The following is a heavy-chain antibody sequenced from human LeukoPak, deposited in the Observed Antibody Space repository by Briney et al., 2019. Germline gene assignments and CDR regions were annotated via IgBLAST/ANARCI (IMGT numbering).Heavy chain of an antibody. Sequence: ASVKVSCKASGYTFTGYALHWVRLAPGQRLEWMGWINGGSGNTKYSQNFQGRVTITRDTSASTAYMELSSLRSEDTAVYYCARDWGYQLIAYWGQGTLVTVSS. CDR3: ARDWGYQLIAY. V-gene: IGHV1-3*01. CDR2: INGGSGNT. J-gene: IGHJ4*02. D-gene: IGHD2-2*01. CDR1: GYTFTGYA.